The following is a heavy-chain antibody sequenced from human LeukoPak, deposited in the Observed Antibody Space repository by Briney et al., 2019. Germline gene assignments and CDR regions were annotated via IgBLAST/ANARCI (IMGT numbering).Heavy chain of an antibody. D-gene: IGHD6-19*01. CDR2: ITHSGST. CDR1: GGSFRGYY. V-gene: IGHV4-34*01. Sequence: SETLSLTCAVYGGSFRGYYWSWIRQPPGKGLEWIGEITHSGSTNYNPSLKSRVTISVDTSKNQFSLKLSSVTAEYTAVYYCARGGLVRFDYWGHGTLVTVSS. J-gene: IGHJ4*01. CDR3: ARGGLVRFDY.